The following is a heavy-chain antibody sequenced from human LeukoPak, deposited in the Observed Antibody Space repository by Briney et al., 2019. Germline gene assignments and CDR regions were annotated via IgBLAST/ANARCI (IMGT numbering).Heavy chain of an antibody. CDR3: ARVAVAGPTGWFDS. V-gene: IGHV3-21*04. J-gene: IGHJ5*01. CDR1: GFALRSYS. Sequence: GGSLRLSCAASGFALRSYSVTWVRQAPGKGLEWVSSISSTSAYIYYAESVKGRFSISRDNVDNVVHLQMSSLRNEDTAFYYCARVAVAGPTGWFDSWGQGTLVTVSS. CDR2: ISSTSAYI. D-gene: IGHD6-19*01.